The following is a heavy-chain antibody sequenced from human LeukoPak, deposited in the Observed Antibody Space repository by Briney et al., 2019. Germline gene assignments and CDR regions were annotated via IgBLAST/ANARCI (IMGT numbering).Heavy chain of an antibody. J-gene: IGHJ5*02. V-gene: IGHV3-53*01. CDR2: IYSGGST. CDR1: GFTVSSNY. D-gene: IGHD2-2*01. Sequence: TGGSLRLSCAASGFTVSSNYMSWVRQAPGKGLEWVSVIYSGGSTYYADSVKGRFTISRDNSKNTLYLQMNSLRAEDTAVYYCARRLTQYDCFDPWGQGILVTVSS. CDR3: ARRLTQYDCFDP.